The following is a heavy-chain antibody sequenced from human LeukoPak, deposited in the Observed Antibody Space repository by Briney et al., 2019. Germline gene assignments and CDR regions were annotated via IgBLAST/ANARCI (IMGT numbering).Heavy chain of an antibody. CDR1: GFTFSSYA. V-gene: IGHV3-30*04. CDR2: ISYDGSNK. CDR3: ARDQYDFWSGEKEGAFDI. D-gene: IGHD3-3*01. Sequence: GGSLRLSCAASGFTFSSYAMHWVRQAPGKGLEWVAVISYDGSNKYYADSVKGRFTISRDNSKNTLYLQMNSLRAEDTAVYYCARDQYDFWSGEKEGAFDIWGQGTMVTVSS. J-gene: IGHJ3*02.